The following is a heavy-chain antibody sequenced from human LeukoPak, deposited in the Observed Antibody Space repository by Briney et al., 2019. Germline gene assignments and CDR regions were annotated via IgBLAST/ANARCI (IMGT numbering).Heavy chain of an antibody. V-gene: IGHV3-7*01. CDR1: GFSFKSDW. J-gene: IGHJ4*02. D-gene: IGHD3-16*01. CDR3: TRRLDD. CDR2: IKHDESEK. Sequence: GGSLRLSCAASGFSFKSDWMDWVRQAPGKGLEWVANIKHDESEKNYLDSVKGRFTISRDNAQNSLYLQMNGLRVEDTAVYYCTRRLDDWGQGTLVTVSS.